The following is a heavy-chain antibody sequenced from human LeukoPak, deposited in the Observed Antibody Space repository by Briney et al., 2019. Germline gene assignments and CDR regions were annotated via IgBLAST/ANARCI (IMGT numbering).Heavy chain of an antibody. D-gene: IGHD3-16*02. CDR2: IHYSGST. V-gene: IGHV4-59*12. Sequence: PSETLSLTCTVSGGSISGYYWSWIRQPPGKGLEYIGYIHYSGSTTYNPSLKSRVTISVDTSKNQFSLKLSSVTAADTAVYYCARVASYYDYVWGSYRTPFDYWGQGTLVTVSS. J-gene: IGHJ4*02. CDR3: ARVASYYDYVWGSYRTPFDY. CDR1: GGSISGYY.